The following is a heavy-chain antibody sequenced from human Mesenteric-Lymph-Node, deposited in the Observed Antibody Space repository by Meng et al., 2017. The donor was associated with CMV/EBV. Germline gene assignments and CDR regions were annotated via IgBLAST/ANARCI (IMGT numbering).Heavy chain of an antibody. J-gene: IGHJ5*02. V-gene: IGHV4-39*07. CDR3: ARDTIPAAIRGWFDP. CDR1: GGSISITSYY. Sequence: GSLRLSCTVSGGSISITSYYWGWIRQPPGKALEWIGSIYYSGSTYYNPSLKSRVTISVDTSKNQFSLKLTSLTAADTAIYYCARDTIPAAIRGWFDPWGQGTLVTVSS. CDR2: IYYSGST. D-gene: IGHD2-2*01.